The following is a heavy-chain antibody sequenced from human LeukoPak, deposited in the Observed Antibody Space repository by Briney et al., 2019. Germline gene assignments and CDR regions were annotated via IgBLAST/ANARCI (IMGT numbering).Heavy chain of an antibody. CDR1: GGSISSGGYY. Sequence: SETLSLTCTVSGGSISSGGYYWSWIRQHPGKGLEWIGYIYYSGSTYYNPSLKSRVTISVDTSKNQFSLKLSSVTAADTAVYYCANLLLEIAVGSGVHGRDVWGQGTTVTVSS. J-gene: IGHJ6*02. CDR3: ANLLLEIAVGSGVHGRDV. D-gene: IGHD2-2*01. CDR2: IYYSGST. V-gene: IGHV4-31*03.